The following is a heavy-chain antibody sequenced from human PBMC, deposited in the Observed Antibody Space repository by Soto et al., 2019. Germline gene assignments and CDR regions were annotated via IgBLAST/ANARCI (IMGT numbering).Heavy chain of an antibody. CDR2: ISSSSSTI. J-gene: IGHJ6*02. Sequence: GGSLRLCCASSRSSFSDYYMSWIRQAPGKGLDWVSYISSSSSTIYYADSVKGRFTISRDNAKNSLYLQMNSLRDEDTAVYYCARAYCSSTSCYGYYYYGMDVWGQGTTVTVS. CDR3: ARAYCSSTSCYGYYYYGMDV. V-gene: IGHV3-11*04. CDR1: RSSFSDYY. D-gene: IGHD2-2*01.